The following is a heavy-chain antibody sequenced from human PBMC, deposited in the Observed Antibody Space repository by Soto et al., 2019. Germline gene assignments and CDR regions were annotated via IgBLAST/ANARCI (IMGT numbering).Heavy chain of an antibody. V-gene: IGHV3-48*02. CDR2: ITSSGNTV. CDR3: ARGPRPRFGQLTNYFDS. Sequence: GGSLRLSCAASGFALSDFSFNWVRQAPGRGLEWISYITSSGNTVYYADSVKGRFTISGDNAKNSLYLEMNRLRDDDTAIYHCARGPRPRFGQLTNYFDSWGPGALVTVSS. D-gene: IGHD3-10*01. J-gene: IGHJ4*02. CDR1: GFALSDFS.